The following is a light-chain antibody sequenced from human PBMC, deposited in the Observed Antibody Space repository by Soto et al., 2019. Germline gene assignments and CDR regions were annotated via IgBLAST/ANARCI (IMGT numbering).Light chain of an antibody. Sequence: IVMTQSPDSLAVSLGERATINCKSSQSVLYSSNNNNYLAWYQQKPGQPPKLLIYWASTRESGVPDRFSGSGSGTDFTLTISSLQAEDVAVYYCQQFYSTPFTFGSGTTVDIK. V-gene: IGKV4-1*01. CDR2: WAS. CDR1: QSVLYSSNNNNY. CDR3: QQFYSTPFT. J-gene: IGKJ3*01.